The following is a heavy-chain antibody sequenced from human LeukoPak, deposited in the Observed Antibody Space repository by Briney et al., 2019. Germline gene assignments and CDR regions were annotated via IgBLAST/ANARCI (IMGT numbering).Heavy chain of an antibody. J-gene: IGHJ4*02. D-gene: IGHD3-9*01. V-gene: IGHV4-39*07. Sequence: PSETLSLTCTVSGGSISSSSYYWGWIRQPPGKGLEWIGSIYYSGSTYYNPSLKSRVTISVDTSKNQFSLKLSSVTAADTAVYYCARDRSLDILGYWGQGTLVTVSS. CDR1: GGSISSSSYY. CDR2: IYYSGST. CDR3: ARDRSLDILGY.